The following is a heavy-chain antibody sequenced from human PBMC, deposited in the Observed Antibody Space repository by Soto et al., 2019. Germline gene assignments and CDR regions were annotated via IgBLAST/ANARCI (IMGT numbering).Heavy chain of an antibody. CDR2: IYYSGST. CDR1: GGSISSGGYY. J-gene: IGHJ4*02. V-gene: IGHV4-31*03. CDR3: ARFDYDSSRYFGTSYFDY. Sequence: SETLSLTCTVSGGSISSGGYYWSWIRQHPGKGLEWIGYIYYSGSTYYNPSLKSRVTISVDTSKNQFSLKLSSVTAADTAVYYCARFDYDSSRYFGTSYFDYWGQGPLVTVYS. D-gene: IGHD3-22*01.